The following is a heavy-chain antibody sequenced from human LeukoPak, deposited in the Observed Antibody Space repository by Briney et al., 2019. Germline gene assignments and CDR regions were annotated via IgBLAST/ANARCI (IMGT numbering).Heavy chain of an antibody. D-gene: IGHD1-26*01. J-gene: IGHJ5*02. CDR2: IKQDGSEK. CDR1: GFTFSSYW. Sequence: GGSLRLSCAASGFTFSSYWMSWVRQAPGKGLEWVANIKQDGSEKYYVDSVKGRFTISRDNAKNSLYLQMNSLRAEDTAVYYCAKASWGNWFDPWGQGTLVTVSS. CDR3: AKASWGNWFDP. V-gene: IGHV3-7*01.